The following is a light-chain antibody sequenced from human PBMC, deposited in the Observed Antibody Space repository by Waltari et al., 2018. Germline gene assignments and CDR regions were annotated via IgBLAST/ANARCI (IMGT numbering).Light chain of an antibody. V-gene: IGKV1-27*01. Sequence: DIQMTQSPSSLSASVGYRVTITCRASQGLNNYLAWYQQKPGKVPKLLIYAASTLQSGVPSRFSGSGSGTDFTLTISSLQPEDVATYYCQKYNSAPRTFGQGTKVEIK. CDR3: QKYNSAPRT. CDR2: AAS. J-gene: IGKJ1*01. CDR1: QGLNNY.